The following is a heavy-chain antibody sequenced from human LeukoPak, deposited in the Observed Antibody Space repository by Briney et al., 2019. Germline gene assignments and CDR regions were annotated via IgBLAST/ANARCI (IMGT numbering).Heavy chain of an antibody. D-gene: IGHD6-19*01. Sequence: PGGSLRLSCAASGFTFSDYYMSWIRQAPGKGLAWVSYISGSSTYTNYADSVKGRFTISRDNAKNSLFLQMNSLRAEDTAVYYCARGGFKQWLAYWGQGTLVTVSS. J-gene: IGHJ4*02. V-gene: IGHV3-11*06. CDR2: ISGSSTYT. CDR1: GFTFSDYY. CDR3: ARGGFKQWLAY.